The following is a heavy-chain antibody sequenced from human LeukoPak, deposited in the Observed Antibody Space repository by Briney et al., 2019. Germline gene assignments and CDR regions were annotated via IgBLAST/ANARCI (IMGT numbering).Heavy chain of an antibody. J-gene: IGHJ4*02. Sequence: PGESLRLSCAASGFTFSNVWMSWARQVPGKGLEWVGRIRRKTDGETTDHAAPVKGRFTISRDDSKNTLYLQMNSLKTEDTAVYYCVTDLVIKGYFDYWGQGALVTVSS. V-gene: IGHV3-15*01. CDR1: GFTFSNVW. D-gene: IGHD2-21*01. CDR2: IRRKTDGETT. CDR3: VTDLVIKGYFDY.